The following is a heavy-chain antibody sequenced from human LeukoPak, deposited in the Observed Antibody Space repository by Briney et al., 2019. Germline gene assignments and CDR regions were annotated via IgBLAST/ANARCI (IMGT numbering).Heavy chain of an antibody. J-gene: IGHJ4*02. Sequence: GGSLRLSCAASGFTVSSNYMSWVRQAPGKGLEWVSRINSDGRSTSYADSVKGRFTISRDNAKNTLYLQMNSLRVEDTAVYYCASDDYSSSSGWGQGTLVTVSS. D-gene: IGHD6-6*01. CDR2: INSDGRST. CDR1: GFTVSSNY. CDR3: ASDDYSSSSG. V-gene: IGHV3-74*01.